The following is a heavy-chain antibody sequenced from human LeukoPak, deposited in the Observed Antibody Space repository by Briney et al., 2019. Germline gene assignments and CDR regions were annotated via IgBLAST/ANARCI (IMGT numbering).Heavy chain of an antibody. CDR1: GFTFTNYA. CDR2: ISSSSSYI. J-gene: IGHJ4*02. Sequence: PGGSLRLSCAASGFTFTNYAMNWVRQAPGKGLEWVSSISSSSSYIYYADSVKGRFTISRDNAKNSLYLQMNSLRAEDTAVYYCARDRGSSSQDYWGQGTLVTVSS. V-gene: IGHV3-21*01. D-gene: IGHD6-6*01. CDR3: ARDRGSSSQDY.